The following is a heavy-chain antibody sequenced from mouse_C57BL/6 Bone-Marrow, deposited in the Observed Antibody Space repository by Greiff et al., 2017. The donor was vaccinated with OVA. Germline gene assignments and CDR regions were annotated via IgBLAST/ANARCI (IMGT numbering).Heavy chain of an antibody. J-gene: IGHJ4*01. D-gene: IGHD2-5*01. Sequence: DVKLQESGGGLVQPGGSLSLSCAASGFTFTDYYMSWVRQPPGKALEWLGFIRNKANGYTTEYSASVKGRFTISRDNSQSILYLQMNALRAEDSATYYCARSYYSNENYYAMDYWGQGTSVTVSS. CDR1: GFTFTDYY. CDR2: IRNKANGYTT. CDR3: ARSYYSNENYYAMDY. V-gene: IGHV7-3*01.